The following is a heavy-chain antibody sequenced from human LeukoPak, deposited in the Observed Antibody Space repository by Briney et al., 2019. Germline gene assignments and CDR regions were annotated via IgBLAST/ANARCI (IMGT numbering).Heavy chain of an antibody. CDR1: GYTFTSYG. CDR2: ISAYNGNT. V-gene: IGHV1-18*01. J-gene: IGHJ5*02. Sequence: GASVKVSCKASGYTFTSYGISWVRQAPGQGLEWMGWISAYNGNTNYAQKLQGRVTMTTDTSTSTAYMELRSLRSDDTAVYYCARVKIVVVPAAIFWFDPWGQGTLVTVSS. D-gene: IGHD2-2*02. CDR3: ARVKIVVVPAAIFWFDP.